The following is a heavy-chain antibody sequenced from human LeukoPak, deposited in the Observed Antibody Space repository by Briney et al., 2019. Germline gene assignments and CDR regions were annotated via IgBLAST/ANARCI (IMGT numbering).Heavy chain of an antibody. D-gene: IGHD3-22*01. V-gene: IGHV3-23*01. CDR1: GFRFSKFA. Sequence: GGSLRLSCAASGFRFSKFAMSWVRQAPGKGLHWVASISGSDGTTYYPESVKGRFTISRDNSKNILYLDLNSLTVEDTAVYFCAKAANYYDSSGYLIPFDYWGQGMLVTVAS. J-gene: IGHJ4*02. CDR2: ISGSDGTT. CDR3: AKAANYYDSSGYLIPFDY.